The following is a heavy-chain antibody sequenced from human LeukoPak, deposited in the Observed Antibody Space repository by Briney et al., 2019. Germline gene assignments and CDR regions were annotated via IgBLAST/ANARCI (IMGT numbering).Heavy chain of an antibody. CDR2: ISAYNGNT. V-gene: IGHV1-18*01. Sequence: ASVKVSCKASGYTFTSYGISWGRQAPGQGLEWMGWISAYNGNTNYAQKLQGRVTMTTDTSTSTAYMELRSLRSGDTAVYYCARAPKVVPTRRPLDYWGQGTLVTVSS. CDR3: ARAPKVVPTRRPLDY. CDR1: GYTFTSYG. J-gene: IGHJ4*02. D-gene: IGHD2-15*01.